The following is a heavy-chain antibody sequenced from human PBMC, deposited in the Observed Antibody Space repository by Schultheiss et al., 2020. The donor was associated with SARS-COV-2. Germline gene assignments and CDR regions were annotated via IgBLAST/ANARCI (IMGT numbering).Heavy chain of an antibody. CDR1: GFTFSSYA. CDR2: ISGSGGST. D-gene: IGHD1-26*01. J-gene: IGHJ6*02. CDR3: ARAAATKNYYYGMDV. Sequence: GESLKISCAASGFTFSSYAMSWVRQAPGKGLEWVSAISGSGGSTYYADSVKGRFTISRDNSKNTLYLQMNSLRAEDTAVYYCARAAATKNYYYGMDVWGQGTTVTVSS. V-gene: IGHV3-23*01.